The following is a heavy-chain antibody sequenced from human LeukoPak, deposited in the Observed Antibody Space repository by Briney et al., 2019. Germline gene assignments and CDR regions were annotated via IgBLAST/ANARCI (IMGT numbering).Heavy chain of an antibody. CDR2: IYYSGST. J-gene: IGHJ4*02. CDR3: ARHGASGSYLYYFDY. CDR1: GGSISSYY. V-gene: IGHV4-59*08. D-gene: IGHD1-26*01. Sequence: SETLSLTCTVSGGSISSYYWSWIRQIPGKGLEWSGYIYYSGSTNYNPSLKSRVTISVDTSKNQFSLKLSSVTAADTAVYFCARHGASGSYLYYFDYWGQGTLVTVSS.